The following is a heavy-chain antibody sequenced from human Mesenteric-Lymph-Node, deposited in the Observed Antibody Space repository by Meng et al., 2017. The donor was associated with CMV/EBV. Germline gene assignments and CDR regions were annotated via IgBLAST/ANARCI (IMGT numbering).Heavy chain of an antibody. CDR3: AREALAHCGGDCSATDY. D-gene: IGHD2-21*01. CDR2: IFFTGST. CDR1: GGSISSSSYY. J-gene: IGHJ4*02. Sequence: SETLSLTCTVSGGSISSSSYYWGWIRQPPGKTLEWIGTIFFTGSTNYNPSIKSRVAISVDTSKNQFSLKMTSVTAADTAVYYCAREALAHCGGDCSATDYWGQGTLVTVSS. V-gene: IGHV4-39*07.